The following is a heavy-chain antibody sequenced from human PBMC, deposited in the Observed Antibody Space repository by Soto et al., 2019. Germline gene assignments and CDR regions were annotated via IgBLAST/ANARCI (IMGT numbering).Heavy chain of an antibody. D-gene: IGHD5-18*01. V-gene: IGHV4-31*03. CDR2: ISYGGST. Sequence: QVQLQESGPGLVKPSQTLSLTCTVSGGSINSGGYCWSWIRQHPGKGLDWIGCISYGGSTSYNPSLKSRVTIAVDTSKNQFSLKLTCVTAADTTVYYCSRGILVWGQGALITVSS. CDR3: SRGILV. J-gene: IGHJ4*02. CDR1: GGSINSGGYC.